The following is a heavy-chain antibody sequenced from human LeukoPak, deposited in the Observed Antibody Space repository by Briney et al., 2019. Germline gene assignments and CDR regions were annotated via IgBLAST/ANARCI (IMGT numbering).Heavy chain of an antibody. D-gene: IGHD5-18*01. CDR2: IYHSGST. CDR3: ARVTAMVKNFDY. CDR1: GYSISSGYY. V-gene: IGHV4-38-2*02. J-gene: IGHJ4*02. Sequence: PSETLSLTCTISGYSISSGYYWGWIRQPPGKGLEWIGSIYHSGSTYYNPSLKSRVTISVDTSKNQFSLKLSSVTAADTAVYYCARVTAMVKNFDYWGQGTLVTVSS.